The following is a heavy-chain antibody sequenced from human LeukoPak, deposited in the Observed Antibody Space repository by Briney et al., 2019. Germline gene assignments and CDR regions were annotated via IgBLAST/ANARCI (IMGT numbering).Heavy chain of an antibody. CDR3: ARISTVTHQFDY. J-gene: IGHJ4*02. CDR1: GETLSGFY. D-gene: IGHD4-17*01. CDR2: INYSGST. V-gene: IGHV4-34*01. Sequence: SETLSLTCAVYGETLSGFYWSWIRQPPGKGLEWIGEINYSGSTNYNPSLKSRVTISVDTSKNQFSLNLNSVTAADTAVYYCARISTVTHQFDYWGQGMLVTVSS.